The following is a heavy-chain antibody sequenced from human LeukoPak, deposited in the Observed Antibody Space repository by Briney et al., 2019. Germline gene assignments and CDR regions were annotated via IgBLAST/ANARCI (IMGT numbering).Heavy chain of an antibody. CDR2: VNHEGDS. D-gene: IGHD4-11*01. Sequence: SETLSLTCAVYGVSLRGYYWSWIRQSPEKGLEWIGEVNHEGDSIYSPSLKSRLTLSVDMSKNQFSLNLRSVTAADTAVYFCARGRNYVIDYYFDVWGKGTTVIVSS. CDR1: GVSLRGYY. J-gene: IGHJ6*03. CDR3: ARGRNYVIDYYFDV. V-gene: IGHV4-34*01.